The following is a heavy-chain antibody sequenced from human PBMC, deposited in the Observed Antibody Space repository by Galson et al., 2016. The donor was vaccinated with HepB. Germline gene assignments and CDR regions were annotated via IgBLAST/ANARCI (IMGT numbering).Heavy chain of an antibody. CDR3: AHRRDYDFWSFYFYF. CDR2: IYWNDEK. Sequence: PALVKPTQTLTLTCTFSGFSLDTSAEGVGWIRQPPGKALEWLALIYWNDEKRYSPSLKSRLSITKDNYKNQVVLTMTNMDPVEPATYYCAHRRDYDFWSFYFYFWGQGTLVTVSS. V-gene: IGHV2-5*01. J-gene: IGHJ4*02. D-gene: IGHD3-3*01. CDR1: GFSLDTSAEG.